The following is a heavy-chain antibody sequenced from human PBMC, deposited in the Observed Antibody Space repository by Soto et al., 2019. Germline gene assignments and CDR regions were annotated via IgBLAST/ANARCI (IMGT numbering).Heavy chain of an antibody. CDR2: ISAYNGNT. V-gene: IGHV1-18*01. Sequence: ASVKVSCKASGYTFTSYGISWVRQAPGQGLEWMGWISAYNGNTNYAQKLQGRVTMTTDTSTSTAYMELRSLRSDDTAVYYCARSGGRKANWGSDWFDPWGQGTLVTVSS. J-gene: IGHJ5*02. CDR3: ARSGGRKANWGSDWFDP. CDR1: GYTFTSYG. D-gene: IGHD7-27*01.